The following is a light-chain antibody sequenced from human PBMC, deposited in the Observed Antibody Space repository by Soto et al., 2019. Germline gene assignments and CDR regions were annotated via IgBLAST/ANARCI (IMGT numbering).Light chain of an antibody. CDR2: KVS. Sequence: QSVLTQPASVSGSPRQSITISCTGTSSDVGDGDFVSWYQQRPGNAPKLMIYKVSNRPSGVSNRFSGSKSGNTASLTISGLQAEDEADCYCCSYTRSYTWVFGGGTKLTVL. CDR1: SSDVGDGDF. J-gene: IGLJ3*02. V-gene: IGLV2-14*01. CDR3: CSYTRSYTWV.